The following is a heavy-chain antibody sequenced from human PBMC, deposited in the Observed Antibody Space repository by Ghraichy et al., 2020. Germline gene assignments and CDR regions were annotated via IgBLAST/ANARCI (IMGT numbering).Heavy chain of an antibody. CDR1: GFTFSSYS. Sequence: GGSLRLSCAASGFTFSSYSMNWVRQAPGKGLEWVSSISSSSSYIYYADSVKGRFTISRDNAKNSLYLQMNSLRAEDTAVYYCARDSPPRNYLEEFHGLYYYYGMDVWGQGTTVTVSS. D-gene: IGHD3-10*01. CDR2: ISSSSSYI. CDR3: ARDSPPRNYLEEFHGLYYYYGMDV. V-gene: IGHV3-21*01. J-gene: IGHJ6*02.